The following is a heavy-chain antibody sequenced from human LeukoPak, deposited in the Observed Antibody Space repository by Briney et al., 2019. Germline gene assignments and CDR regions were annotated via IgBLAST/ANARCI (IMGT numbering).Heavy chain of an antibody. D-gene: IGHD3-10*01. CDR3: ARATGRVGYFDH. V-gene: IGHV4-31*03. CDR1: GGSISSGGYY. J-gene: IGHJ4*02. CDR2: IYYSGTT. Sequence: PSETLSHTCTVSGGSISSGGYYWSWNRQHPGKGLEWIGFIYYSGTTFYNPSLKSRISISVDMSKNQFSLKLTSVTAADTAVYFCARATGRVGYFDHWGQGALVTVSS.